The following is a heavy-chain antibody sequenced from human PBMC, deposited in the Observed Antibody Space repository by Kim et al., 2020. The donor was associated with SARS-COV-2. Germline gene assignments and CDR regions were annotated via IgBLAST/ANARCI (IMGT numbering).Heavy chain of an antibody. D-gene: IGHD3-16*01. Sequence: GGSLRLSCAASGFTFRSYSMNWVRQAPGKGLEWVSSIGSSSGYKYYADSVKGRFTISRDNAKNSLYLQMNGLRAEDTAVYYCASYTLVDYCGQGTLVTVS. CDR2: IGSSSGYK. V-gene: IGHV3-21*01. CDR1: GFTFRSYS. J-gene: IGHJ4*02. CDR3: ASYTLVDY.